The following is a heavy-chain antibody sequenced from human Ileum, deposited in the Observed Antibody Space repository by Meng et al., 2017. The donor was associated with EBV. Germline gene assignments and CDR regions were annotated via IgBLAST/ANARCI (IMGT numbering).Heavy chain of an antibody. CDR2: VYHRGDT. V-gene: IGHV4-4*02. D-gene: IGHD1-7*01. CDR1: GDSISSDIW. J-gene: IGHJ4*02. CDR3: GRDQGRELINH. Sequence: VQVEESGPGLGKPSGTLSLSGTFSGDSISSDIWWSWVRQPPGKGLEWIGEVYHRGDTNYNPSLKSRVDISVDKSKNQFYLSLFSVTAADTAVYYCGRDQGRELINHWGQGTLVTVSS.